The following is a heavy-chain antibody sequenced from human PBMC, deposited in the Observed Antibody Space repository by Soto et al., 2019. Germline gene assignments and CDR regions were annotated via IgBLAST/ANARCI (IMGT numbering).Heavy chain of an antibody. CDR3: ARVDSSCWISRYYYGMDV. CDR1: GGSFSGYY. CDR2: INHSGST. J-gene: IGHJ6*02. D-gene: IGHD6-19*01. V-gene: IGHV4-34*01. Sequence: SETLSLTCAVYGGSFSGYYWSWIRQPPGKGLEWIGEINHSGSTNYNPSLKSRVTLSVDTSKNQFSLKLRSVTAADTAVYYCARVDSSCWISRYYYGMDVWGQGTTVTVSS.